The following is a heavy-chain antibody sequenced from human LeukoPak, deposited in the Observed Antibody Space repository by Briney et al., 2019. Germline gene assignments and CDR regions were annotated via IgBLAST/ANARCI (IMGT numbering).Heavy chain of an antibody. D-gene: IGHD4-17*01. CDR3: ARVHDYGDYVGELDY. J-gene: IGHJ4*02. Sequence: ASVKVSCKASGYTSTSYAMHWVRLAPGQRLEWMGWINAGNGNTKYSQKFQGRVTITRDTSASTAYMELSSLRSEDTAVYYCARVHDYGDYVGELDYWGQGTLVTVSS. V-gene: IGHV1-3*01. CDR2: INAGNGNT. CDR1: GYTSTSYA.